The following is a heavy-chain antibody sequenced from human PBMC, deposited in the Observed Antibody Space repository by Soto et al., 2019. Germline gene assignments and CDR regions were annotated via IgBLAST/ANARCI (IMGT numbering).Heavy chain of an antibody. V-gene: IGHV5-51*01. Sequence: GESLKISCKGSGYNFTTFWIGWVCQVPGKGLEWMGIIYPGDSETKYSPDFEGQVTISADRSTNTAYLQWRSLRASDTAMYYCARLGFPGAIYFGSWGLGTLVTVSS. CDR2: IYPGDSET. CDR1: GYNFTTFW. CDR3: ARLGFPGAIYFGS. D-gene: IGHD3-9*01. J-gene: IGHJ4*02.